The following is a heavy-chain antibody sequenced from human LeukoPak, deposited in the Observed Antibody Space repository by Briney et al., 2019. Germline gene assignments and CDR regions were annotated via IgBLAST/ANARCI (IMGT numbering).Heavy chain of an antibody. V-gene: IGHV4-59*01. CDR3: ARLNYDILTGYYKAFDY. D-gene: IGHD3-9*01. J-gene: IGHJ4*02. CDR1: GGSITNY. Sequence: PSETLSLTCTVSGGSITNYWAWIRQPPGKGLEWIGNIYYTGGTKYNPSLRSRVTISVDPSKNQFSLKLSSVTAADTAVYYCARLNYDILTGYYKAFDYWGQGTLVTVSS. CDR2: IYYTGGT.